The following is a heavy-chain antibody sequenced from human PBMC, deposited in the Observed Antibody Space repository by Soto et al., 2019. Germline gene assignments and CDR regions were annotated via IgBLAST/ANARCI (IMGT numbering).Heavy chain of an antibody. CDR1: GYTFTGYY. J-gene: IGHJ6*04. V-gene: IGHV1-2*04. CDR2: INPNSGGT. D-gene: IGHD2-2*01. CDR3: ARDSRSHLKVTAHVYYYYYVMDV. Sequence: ASVKVSCKASGYTFTGYYMHWVRQAPGQGLEWMGWINPNSGGTNYAQKFQGWVTMTRDTSISTAYMELSRLRSDDTAVYYWARDSRSHLKVTAHVYYYYYVMDVWGEGTTVTVCS.